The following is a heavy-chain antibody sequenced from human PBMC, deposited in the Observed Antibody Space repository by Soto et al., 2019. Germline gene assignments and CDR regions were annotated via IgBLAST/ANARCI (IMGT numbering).Heavy chain of an antibody. CDR3: ARDLTLLGELSVDY. CDR1: GFTVSSYE. CDR2: IWYDGSNK. Sequence: WGSLRLSCAACGFTVSSYEMHWVRQAPGKGLEWVAVIWYDGSNKYYADSVKGRFTISRDNSKNTLYLQMNSLRAEDTAVYYCARDLTLLGELSVDYWGQGTLVTV. J-gene: IGHJ4*02. D-gene: IGHD3-16*02. V-gene: IGHV3-33*08.